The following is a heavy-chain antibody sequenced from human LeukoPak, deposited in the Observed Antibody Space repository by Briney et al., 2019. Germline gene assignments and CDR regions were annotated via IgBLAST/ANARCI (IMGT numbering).Heavy chain of an antibody. CDR1: GFTFSSYA. J-gene: IGHJ4*02. CDR3: AKDAMVRGVMTIDY. Sequence: HSGGSLRLSCAASGFTFSSYAMSWVRQAPGKGLEWVSAISGSGGSTYYADSVKGRFTISRDNSKNTLYLQMNSLRAEDTAVYYCAKDAMVRGVMTIDYWGQGTPVTVSS. CDR2: ISGSGGST. V-gene: IGHV3-23*01. D-gene: IGHD3-10*01.